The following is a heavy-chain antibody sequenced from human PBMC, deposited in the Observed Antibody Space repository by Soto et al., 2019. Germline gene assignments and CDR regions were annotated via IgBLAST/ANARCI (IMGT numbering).Heavy chain of an antibody. CDR1: GFTFSSYW. V-gene: IGHV3-74*01. CDR3: ARTPGCSPPYCYYYYYMDV. CDR2: INSDGSST. Sequence: EVQLVESGGGLVQPGGSLRLSCAASGFTFSSYWMHWVRQAPGKGLVWVSRINSDGSSTSYADSVKGRFTISRDNAKNTLYLQMNSRRAEDTAGNYCARTPGCSPPYCYYYYYMDVWGKGTTVTVSS. J-gene: IGHJ6*03.